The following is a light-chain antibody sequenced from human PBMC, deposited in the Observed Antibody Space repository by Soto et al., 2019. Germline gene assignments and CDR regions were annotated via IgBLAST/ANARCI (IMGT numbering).Light chain of an antibody. V-gene: IGKV1-9*01. Sequence: DIQLTQSPSSLSASVGDRVNITCRASQGIITYLNWYQQKPGKAPNLLIYSSSTLQSGVPSRFSGSGSGTEFTLTISSMQPDDFATYYCQQYNSYSFGQGTKVDIK. J-gene: IGKJ1*01. CDR2: SSS. CDR1: QGIITY. CDR3: QQYNSYS.